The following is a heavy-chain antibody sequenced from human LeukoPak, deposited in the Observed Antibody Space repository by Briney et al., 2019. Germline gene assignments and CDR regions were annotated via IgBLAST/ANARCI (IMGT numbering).Heavy chain of an antibody. CDR1: GGTFSSYA. Sequence: ASVKVSCKASGGTFSSYAISWVRQAPGQGLEWMGGIIPIFGTANYAQKFQGRVTITADESTSTAYMELSSLRSEDTAVYYCARGLPVPPIVVPAARRLGYYYYYMDVWGKGTTVTVSS. J-gene: IGHJ6*03. V-gene: IGHV1-69*13. CDR3: ARGLPVPPIVVPAARRLGYYYYYMDV. D-gene: IGHD2-2*01. CDR2: IIPIFGTA.